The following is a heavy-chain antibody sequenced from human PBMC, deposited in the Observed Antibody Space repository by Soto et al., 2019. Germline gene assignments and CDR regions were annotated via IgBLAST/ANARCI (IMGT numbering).Heavy chain of an antibody. CDR3: ASTYYYDSSGYYYVGDY. D-gene: IGHD3-22*01. CDR2: IIPIFGTA. Sequence: QVQLVQSGAEVKKPGSSVKVSCKASGGTFSSYAISWVRQAPGQGLEWMGGIIPIFGTANYAQKFQGRVTITEDKSTSTAYMELSSLRSEDTAVYYCASTYYYDSSGYYYVGDYWGQGTLVTVSS. V-gene: IGHV1-69*06. CDR1: GGTFSSYA. J-gene: IGHJ4*02.